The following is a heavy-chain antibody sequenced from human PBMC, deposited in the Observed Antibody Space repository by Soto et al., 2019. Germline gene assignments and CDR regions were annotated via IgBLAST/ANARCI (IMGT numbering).Heavy chain of an antibody. D-gene: IGHD7-27*01. CDR3: ARRWGRTFDY. CDR1: GGSISSYY. J-gene: IGHJ4*02. Sequence: QVQLQESGPGLVKPSETLSLTCTVSGGSISSYYWSWIRQPPGKGLEWIGYIYYSGSTNYNPSLRRRVTISVDTSKNRFSLKLSSVTAADTAVYYCARRWGRTFDYWGQGTLVTVSS. V-gene: IGHV4-59*08. CDR2: IYYSGST.